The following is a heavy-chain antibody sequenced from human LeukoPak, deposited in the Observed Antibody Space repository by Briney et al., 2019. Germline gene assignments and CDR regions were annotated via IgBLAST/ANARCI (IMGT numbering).Heavy chain of an antibody. Sequence: PGRSLRLSCAASGFSFSRYAMHWVRQPPGKGLEWVAVISYDGNNIYYADSVKGRFTISRDNSKNTLYLQMNSLRTEDTAVYYCARDFYDSSGYYQVTDSWRQGTLVTVSS. CDR3: ARDFYDSSGYYQVTDS. CDR2: ISYDGNNI. J-gene: IGHJ4*02. V-gene: IGHV3-30*04. D-gene: IGHD3-22*01. CDR1: GFSFSRYA.